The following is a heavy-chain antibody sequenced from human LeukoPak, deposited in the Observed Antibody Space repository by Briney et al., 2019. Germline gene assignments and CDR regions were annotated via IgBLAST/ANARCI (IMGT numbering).Heavy chain of an antibody. J-gene: IGHJ6*02. CDR2: INPNSGGT. CDR1: GYTFTGYY. CDR3: ARVGTVAAAGTPQYYYYYGMDV. V-gene: IGHV1-2*02. D-gene: IGHD6-13*01. Sequence: ASVKVSCKASGYTFTGYYMHLVRQAPGQGLEWMAWINPNSGGTNYAQKFQGRVTMTRDTSISTAYMELSRLRSDDTAVYYCARVGTVAAAGTPQYYYYYGMDVWGQGTAVTVSS.